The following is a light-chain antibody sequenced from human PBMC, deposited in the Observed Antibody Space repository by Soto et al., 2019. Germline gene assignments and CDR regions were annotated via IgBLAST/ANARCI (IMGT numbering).Light chain of an antibody. CDR3: QEYNDWRPIT. Sequence: EIVLTQSPGTPSLSPGERVTLSCRASQGVSSSYLACYQQKPGQAPRLLICGASTRATGIPDRYSGSGSGTEFTLTITSLQFEDFAVYYCQEYNDWRPITFGGGTKVDIK. CDR2: GAS. CDR1: QGVSSSY. V-gene: IGKV3D-15*01. J-gene: IGKJ4*01.